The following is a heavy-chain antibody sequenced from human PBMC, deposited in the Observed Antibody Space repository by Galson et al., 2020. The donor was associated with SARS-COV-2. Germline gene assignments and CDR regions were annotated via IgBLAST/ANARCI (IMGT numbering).Heavy chain of an antibody. CDR3: ARERGGTEAYYFDY. J-gene: IGHJ4*02. CDR2: INQAGSNT. CDR1: GFTFSSAW. V-gene: IGHV3-7*01. Sequence: GGSLSLTCAVAGFTFSSAWMSWVRQAPGKGLEWVANINQAGSNTYYVASVKGRFTISRDNAEKSLYLDMNRLRAADTAVYYCARERGGTEAYYFDYWGQGTLVTVSS. D-gene: IGHD1-26*01.